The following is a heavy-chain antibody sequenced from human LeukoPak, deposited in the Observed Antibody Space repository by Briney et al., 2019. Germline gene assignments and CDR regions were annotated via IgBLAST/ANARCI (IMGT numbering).Heavy chain of an antibody. V-gene: IGHV3-7*03. J-gene: IGHJ4*02. CDR2: IKEDGSEE. D-gene: IGHD1-26*01. Sequence: GGSLRLSCVASGFIFSHYWMTWVRQAPGKGLEWVGHIKEDGSEERYVDSVRGRFAISRDNAKNSLFLQMNSLGVDDTAMYFCVRDVGYYLFDFWGQGALVTVSS. CDR1: GFIFSHYW. CDR3: VRDVGYYLFDF.